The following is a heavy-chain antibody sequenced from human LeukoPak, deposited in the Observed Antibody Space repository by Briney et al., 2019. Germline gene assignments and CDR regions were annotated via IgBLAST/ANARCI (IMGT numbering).Heavy chain of an antibody. Sequence: PGGSLRLSFAASGFTFSSYWMSWVRQAPGKGLEWVANIKQDGSEKYYVDSVKGRFTISRDNAKNSLYLQMNSLRAEDTAVYYCAREYGGYNYAGYYYYYMDVWGKGTTVTVSS. CDR2: IKQDGSEK. CDR3: AREYGGYNYAGYYYYYMDV. CDR1: GFTFSSYW. V-gene: IGHV3-7*01. J-gene: IGHJ6*03. D-gene: IGHD5-24*01.